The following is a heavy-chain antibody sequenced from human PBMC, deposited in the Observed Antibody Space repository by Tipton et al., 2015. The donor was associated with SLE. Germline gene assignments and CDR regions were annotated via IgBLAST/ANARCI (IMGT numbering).Heavy chain of an antibody. Sequence: LRLSCTVSGGSISSHYWSWIRQPPGKGLEWIGYIYYSGSTNYNPSLKSRVTISVDTSKNQFSLKLSSVTAADTAVYYCARLGYSSSYWGQGTLVTVPS. V-gene: IGHV4-59*11. D-gene: IGHD6-13*01. CDR1: GGSISSHY. CDR3: ARLGYSSSY. J-gene: IGHJ4*02. CDR2: IYYSGST.